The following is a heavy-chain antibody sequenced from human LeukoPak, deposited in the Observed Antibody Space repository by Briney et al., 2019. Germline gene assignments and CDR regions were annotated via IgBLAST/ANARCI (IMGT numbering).Heavy chain of an antibody. J-gene: IGHJ4*02. D-gene: IGHD3-16*02. Sequence: SETLSLTCAVSGYSISSGYYWGWIRQPAGNGLEWIGSIYHSGSTYYNPSLKSRVTISVDTSKNQFSLKPSSVTAADTAVYYCARSFSDYVWGSYRPHFDYWGQGTLVTVSS. CDR3: ARSFSDYVWGSYRPHFDY. V-gene: IGHV4-38-2*01. CDR2: IYHSGST. CDR1: GYSISSGYY.